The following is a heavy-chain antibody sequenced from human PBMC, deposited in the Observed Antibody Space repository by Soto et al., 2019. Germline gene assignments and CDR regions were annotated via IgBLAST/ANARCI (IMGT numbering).Heavy chain of an antibody. J-gene: IGHJ4*02. V-gene: IGHV1-3*01. CDR2: INPGNGDT. CDR1: GYTFTRYA. Sequence: ASVKVPCKASGYTFTRYAMHWVRQAPGQRPEWMGWINPGNGDTKYSEKLQGRVTFTRDTSATTIYMELSSLRSEDTALYYCARNSYISGDDDSYYFDYWGQGTPVTVSS. CDR3: ARNSYISGDDDSYYFDY. D-gene: IGHD2-21*02.